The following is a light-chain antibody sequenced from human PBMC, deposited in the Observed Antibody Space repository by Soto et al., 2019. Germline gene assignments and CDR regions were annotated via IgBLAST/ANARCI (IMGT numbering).Light chain of an antibody. CDR3: QTWGTDIKGV. CDR1: SGHSSYA. J-gene: IGLJ2*01. CDR2: LNSDGSH. Sequence: QPVLTQSPSASASLGASVKLTCTLSSGHSSYAIAWHQQQPEKGPRYLMKLNSDGSHTKGDGIPDHFSGSSSGAERYLTISSLQSEDEADYYCQTWGTDIKGVFGGGTQLTVL. V-gene: IGLV4-69*01.